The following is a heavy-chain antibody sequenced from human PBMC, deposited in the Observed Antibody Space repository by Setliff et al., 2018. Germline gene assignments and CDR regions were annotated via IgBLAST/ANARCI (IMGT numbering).Heavy chain of an antibody. Sequence: PSETLSLTCAVYGGSFSGYYWSWIRQPPGKGLEWIGSMYYNGDTYYNPSLKSQVTMSVDTSRNQFSLKLSSVTAADTAVYYCARHPSSGSYYGGSIFYFDDWGPGILVTVSS. J-gene: IGHJ4*02. CDR3: ARHPSSGSYYGGSIFYFDD. CDR2: MYYNGDT. CDR1: GGSFSGYY. V-gene: IGHV4-34*01. D-gene: IGHD1-26*01.